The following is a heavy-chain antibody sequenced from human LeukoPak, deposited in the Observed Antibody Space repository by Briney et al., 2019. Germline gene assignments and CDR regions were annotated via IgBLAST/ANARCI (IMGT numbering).Heavy chain of an antibody. CDR1: GFTFSTYW. CDR3: ARDDPNKSGYSH. Sequence: PGGSLRLSCAASGFTFSTYWMSWVRQAPGKGLEWVANIKQGGSGKNYVDSAKGRFTISRDNAKNSLYLQMNSLRAEDTAVYYCARDDPNKSGYSHWGQETLVTVSS. CDR2: IKQGGSGK. V-gene: IGHV3-7*01. D-gene: IGHD5-18*01. J-gene: IGHJ4*02.